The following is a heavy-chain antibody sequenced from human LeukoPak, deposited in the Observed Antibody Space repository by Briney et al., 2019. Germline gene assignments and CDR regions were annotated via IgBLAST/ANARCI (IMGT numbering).Heavy chain of an antibody. V-gene: IGHV4-4*07. CDR1: GGSISSYY. CDR2: IYTSGST. J-gene: IGHJ3*02. CDR3: ARDIWGGIAVALRGAFDI. Sequence: SETLSLTCTVSGGSISSYYWSWIRQPAGKGLEWIGRIYTSGSTNYNPSLKSRVTMSVDTSKNQFSLKLSSVTAADTAVYYCARDIWGGIAVALRGAFDIWGQGTMVTVSS. D-gene: IGHD6-19*01.